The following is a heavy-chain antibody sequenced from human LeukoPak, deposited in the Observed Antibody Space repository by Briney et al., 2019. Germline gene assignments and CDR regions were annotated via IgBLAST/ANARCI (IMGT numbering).Heavy chain of an antibody. CDR2: ISSSGSTI. V-gene: IGHV3-48*03. CDR3: ARSPSYCSGGSCYPRALDY. CDR1: GFSFSSYE. J-gene: IGHJ4*02. Sequence: GGSLRLSCAASGFSFSSYEMNWVRQAPGKGLEWVAYISSSGSTIYYADSVKGRFTISRDNAKNSLYLQMNSLRAEDTAVYYCARSPSYCSGGSCYPRALDYWGQGTLVTVSS. D-gene: IGHD2-15*01.